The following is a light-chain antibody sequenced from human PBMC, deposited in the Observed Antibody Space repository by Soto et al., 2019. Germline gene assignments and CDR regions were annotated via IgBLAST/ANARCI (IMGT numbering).Light chain of an antibody. CDR1: QSVSSSY. CDR3: QQYGSSGWT. CDR2: GAS. V-gene: IGKV3-20*01. J-gene: IGKJ1*01. Sequence: EIVLTQSPGTLSLSPGERATLSCRASQSVSSSYLAWYQQKPGQAPRLLIYGASSRATGIPERLSGSGSGTDFTLTISRLEPEDFAVYYWQQYGSSGWTFGQGTKVEIK.